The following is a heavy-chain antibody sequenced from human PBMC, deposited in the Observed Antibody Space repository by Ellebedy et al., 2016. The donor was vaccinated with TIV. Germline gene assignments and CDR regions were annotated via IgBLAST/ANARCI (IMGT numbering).Heavy chain of an antibody. CDR3: VKEQMITFGGVIVMSAFDI. J-gene: IGHJ3*02. V-gene: IGHV3-64D*06. CDR1: GFTFSSYA. CDR2: INSNGGST. Sequence: GGSLRLSCSASGFTFSSYAMHWVRQAPGKGLEYVSVINSNGGSTYYADSVKGRFTISRDNSKNTLYLQMSSLRAEDTAVYYCVKEQMITFGGVIVMSAFDIWGQGTMVTVSS. D-gene: IGHD3-16*02.